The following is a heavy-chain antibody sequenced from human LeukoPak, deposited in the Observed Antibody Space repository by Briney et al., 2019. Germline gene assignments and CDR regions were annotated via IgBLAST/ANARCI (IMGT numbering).Heavy chain of an antibody. CDR1: GFTVSSNY. D-gene: IGHD2-2*02. CDR3: ARGYCSSTSCYKHYYYYMDV. Sequence: GGSLRLSCAASGFTVSSNYMSWVRQAPGKGLEWVSVIYSGGSTYYADSVKGRFTISRDNSKSTLYLQMNSLRAEDTAVYYCARGYCSSTSCYKHYYYYMDVWGKGTTVTVSS. CDR2: IYSGGST. V-gene: IGHV3-53*01. J-gene: IGHJ6*03.